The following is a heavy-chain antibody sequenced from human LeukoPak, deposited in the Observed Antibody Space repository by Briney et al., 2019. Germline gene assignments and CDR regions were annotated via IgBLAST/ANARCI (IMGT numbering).Heavy chain of an antibody. CDR3: ARDMTSRATPEQVWFDP. Sequence: SETLSLTCTVSGGSISSGSYYWSWIRQPAGKGLEWIGRIYTSGSTNCNPSLKSRVTISVDTSKNQLSLKLSSVTAADTAVYYCARDMTSRATPEQVWFDPWDQGTLVTVSS. V-gene: IGHV4-61*02. CDR2: IYTSGST. J-gene: IGHJ5*02. CDR1: GGSISSGSYY. D-gene: IGHD1/OR15-1a*01.